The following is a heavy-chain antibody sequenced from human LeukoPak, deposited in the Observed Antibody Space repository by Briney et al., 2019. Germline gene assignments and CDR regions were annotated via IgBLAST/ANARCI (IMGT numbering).Heavy chain of an antibody. D-gene: IGHD3-9*01. CDR3: ARCGWMTGYFPNWFDP. CDR1: GYTFTSYA. J-gene: IGHJ5*02. V-gene: IGHV1-3*01. Sequence: GASVKVSCKASGYTFTSYAMHWVRQAPGQRLEWMGWINAGNGNTKYSQKFQGRVTITRDTSASTAYMELSGLRSEDTAVYYCARCGWMTGYFPNWFDPWGQGTLVTVSS. CDR2: INAGNGNT.